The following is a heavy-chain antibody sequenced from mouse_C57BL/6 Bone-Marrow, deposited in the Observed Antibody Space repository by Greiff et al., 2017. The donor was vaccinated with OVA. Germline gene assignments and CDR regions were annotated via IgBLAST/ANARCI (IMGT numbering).Heavy chain of an antibody. D-gene: IGHD1-1*01. V-gene: IGHV1-26*01. CDR1: GYTFTDYY. J-gene: IGHJ1*03. Sequence: VHVKQSGPELVKPGASVKISCKASGYTFTDYYTNWVKQSHGKSLEWIGDINPNNGGTSYNQKFKGKATLTVDKSSSTAYMELRSLTSEDSAVYYCARYPLLLRTGYFDVWGTGTTVTVSS. CDR2: INPNNGGT. CDR3: ARYPLLLRTGYFDV.